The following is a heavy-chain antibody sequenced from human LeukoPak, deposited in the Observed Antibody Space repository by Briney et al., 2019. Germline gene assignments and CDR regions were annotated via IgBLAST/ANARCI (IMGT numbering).Heavy chain of an antibody. CDR2: MNPNSGNT. CDR3: ARLFPQGAVWSGYFWYFDY. J-gene: IGHJ4*02. Sequence: ASVKVSCKASGYTFTSYDTNWVRQAPGQGLEWMGWMNPNSGNTGYAQKFQGRVTITRNTSISTAYMELSSLRSEDTAVYYCARLFPQGAVWSGYFWYFDYWGQGTLVTVSS. D-gene: IGHD3-3*01. V-gene: IGHV1-8*03. CDR1: GYTFTSYD.